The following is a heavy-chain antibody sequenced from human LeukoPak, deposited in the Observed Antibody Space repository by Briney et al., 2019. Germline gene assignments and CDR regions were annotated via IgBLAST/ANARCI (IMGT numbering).Heavy chain of an antibody. V-gene: IGHV4-59*01. J-gene: IGHJ4*02. D-gene: IGHD6-6*01. CDR1: GGSISGYY. CDR2: MSYSGGT. CDR3: ARDRPWAANY. Sequence: SETLSLTCTVSGGSISGYYWSWIRQPPGKGLEWIAYMSYSGGTNYNPSLSLKGRVTLSVDTSKNQFPLKLSSVTAADTAVYYCARDRPWAANYWGQGTLVTVSS.